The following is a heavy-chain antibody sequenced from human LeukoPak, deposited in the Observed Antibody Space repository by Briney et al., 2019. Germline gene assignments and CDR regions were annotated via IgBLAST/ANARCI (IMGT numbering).Heavy chain of an antibody. D-gene: IGHD3-22*01. CDR1: GFSFSTNS. V-gene: IGHV3-48*01. CDR3: AKDGYYDDSRAYYYYGMDV. J-gene: IGHJ6*02. CDR2: ISSNSATT. Sequence: GGSLRLSCAASGFSFSTNSMNWVRQVPGKGLEWISYISSNSATTYYADSVKGRFTISRDNAKNSLYLHMNSLRAEDTAVYYCAKDGYYDDSRAYYYYGMDVWGQGTTVTVSS.